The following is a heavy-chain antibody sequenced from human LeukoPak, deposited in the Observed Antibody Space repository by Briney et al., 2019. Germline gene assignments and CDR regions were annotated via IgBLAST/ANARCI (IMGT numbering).Heavy chain of an antibody. J-gene: IGHJ5*02. CDR2: IHPDGSIT. Sequence: PGGSLRLSCVGSGFTIRNYWMHWVRQAPGTGLVWVSRIHPDGSITTYADSVKGRFTISRDNAKNTLYLQMNSLRAEDTAVYYCAPQQTYSPYNWFDPWGQGTLVTVSS. D-gene: IGHD5-12*01. CDR1: GFTIRNYW. CDR3: APQQTYSPYNWFDP. V-gene: IGHV3-74*03.